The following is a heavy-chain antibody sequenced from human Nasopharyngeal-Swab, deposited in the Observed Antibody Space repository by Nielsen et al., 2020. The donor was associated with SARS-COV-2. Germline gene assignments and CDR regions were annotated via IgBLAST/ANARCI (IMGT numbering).Heavy chain of an antibody. J-gene: IGHJ6*03. CDR3: ARGPTVSSMYWYYMDV. CDR2: INPTGGST. D-gene: IGHD2-8*02. V-gene: IGHV1-46*01. CDR1: GNAFTSYF. Sequence: ASVKVSCKASGNAFTSYFMHWVRQATGQGLEWVGLINPTGGSTSYAPKFQGRITLTRDTSTTTVYMELSSLRSEDTAVYYCARGPTVSSMYWYYMDVWGKGTTVTVSS.